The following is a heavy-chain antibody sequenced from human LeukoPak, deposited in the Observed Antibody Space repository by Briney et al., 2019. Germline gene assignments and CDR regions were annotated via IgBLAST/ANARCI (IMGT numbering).Heavy chain of an antibody. CDR3: ARDFDRYYFDY. V-gene: IGHV3-74*01. CDR2: INTEGSST. CDR1: GFTFRTYW. J-gene: IGHJ4*02. D-gene: IGHD3-9*01. Sequence: GGSLRLSCAASGFTFRTYWMHWVRHAPGKGLMWVSRINTEGSSTSYADSVKGRFTISRDNAKNTLYLQMNSLRAEDTAMYYCARDFDRYYFDYWGQGTLVTVSS.